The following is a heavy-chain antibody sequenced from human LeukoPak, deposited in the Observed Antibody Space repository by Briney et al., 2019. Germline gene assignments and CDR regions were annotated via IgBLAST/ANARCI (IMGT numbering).Heavy chain of an antibody. Sequence: GESLKISCKGSGYSFTNYWIGWVRQMAGRGLGWVGIMYPGNSDTRYSPSFQGQVTISADKSITTAYLQWSSLKASDTAMYYCARQGISPGSWYYSDYWGQGTLVTVSS. CDR2: MYPGNSDT. CDR3: ARQGISPGSWYYSDY. D-gene: IGHD6-13*01. J-gene: IGHJ4*02. V-gene: IGHV5-51*01. CDR1: GYSFTNYW.